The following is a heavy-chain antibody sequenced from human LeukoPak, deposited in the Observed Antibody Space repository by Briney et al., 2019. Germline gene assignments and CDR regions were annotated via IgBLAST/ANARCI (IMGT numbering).Heavy chain of an antibody. Sequence: SETLSLTCTVSGGSVSSYYWSWIRQPPGKGLEWIGSIYYSGSTYYNPSLKSRVTISVDTSKNQFSLKLSSVTAADTAVYYCARGQEKYYDSSAFTWGQGTMVTVSS. CDR1: GGSVSSYY. CDR2: IYYSGST. D-gene: IGHD3-22*01. J-gene: IGHJ3*01. V-gene: IGHV4-59*05. CDR3: ARGQEKYYDSSAFT.